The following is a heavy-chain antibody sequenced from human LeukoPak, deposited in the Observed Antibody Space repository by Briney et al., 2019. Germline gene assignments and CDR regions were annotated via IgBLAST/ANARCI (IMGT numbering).Heavy chain of an antibody. CDR3: ARDFTPEWFDIH. CDR1: GLAFSSYS. Sequence: GGSLRLSCVASGLAFSSYSVHWVRQAPGKGLEWVGVISYDGSDEYYTDSVKGRFTISRDNSKNTVYLQMNSLRADDTAVYYCARDFTPEWFDIHWGQGTLVTVS. J-gene: IGHJ4*02. D-gene: IGHD3-3*01. V-gene: IGHV3-30*04. CDR2: ISYDGSDE.